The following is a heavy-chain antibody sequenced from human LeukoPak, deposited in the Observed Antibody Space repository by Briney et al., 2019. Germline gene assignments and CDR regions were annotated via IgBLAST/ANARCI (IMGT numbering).Heavy chain of an antibody. CDR3: ARVYYSSSYDYWYFDL. D-gene: IGHD6-13*01. CDR2: KDYSGST. CDR1: GGSISRYY. V-gene: IGHV4-59*01. J-gene: IGHJ2*01. Sequence: SETLSLTCTVSGGSISRYYWSWIRQPPGKGLEWIGYKDYSGSTNYNRSLKSRVTISVDTSKNQFSLKLSPVTAADTAVYYCARVYYSSSYDYWYFDLWGRGTLVTVSS.